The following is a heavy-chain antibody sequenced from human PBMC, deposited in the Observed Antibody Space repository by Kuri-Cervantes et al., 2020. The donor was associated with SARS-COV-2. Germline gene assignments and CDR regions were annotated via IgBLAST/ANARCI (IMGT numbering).Heavy chain of an antibody. J-gene: IGHJ4*02. CDR3: ARDRWDAILDY. Sequence: ASVKVSCKASGYIFTSYGISWVRQAPGQGLEWMGWISGYNLKTILAQKVQDRVTMTVDTSTDTAFMEVRSLISDDTAVYYCARDRWDAILDYWGQGTMVTVSS. CDR2: ISGYNLKT. CDR1: GYIFTSYG. D-gene: IGHD1-26*01. V-gene: IGHV1-18*04.